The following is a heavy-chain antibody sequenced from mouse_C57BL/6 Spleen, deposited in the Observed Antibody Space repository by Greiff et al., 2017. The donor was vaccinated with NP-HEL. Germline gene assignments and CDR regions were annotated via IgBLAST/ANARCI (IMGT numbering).Heavy chain of an antibody. V-gene: IGHV1-26*01. Sequence: VQLQQSGPELVKPGASVKISCKASGYTFTDYYMNWVKQSHGKSLEWIGDINPNNGGTSYNQKFKGKATLTVDKSSSTAYIELRSLTSEDSAVYYCAITLYAMDYWGQGTSVTVSS. J-gene: IGHJ4*01. CDR2: INPNNGGT. CDR1: GYTFTDYY. CDR3: AITLYAMDY.